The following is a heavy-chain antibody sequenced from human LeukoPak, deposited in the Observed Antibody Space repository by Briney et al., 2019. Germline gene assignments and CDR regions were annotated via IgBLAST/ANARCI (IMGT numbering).Heavy chain of an antibody. V-gene: IGHV3-23*01. CDR3: AKDTSIGRYCTNGVSTPFDY. CDR1: GLSPSSYA. J-gene: IGHJ4*02. D-gene: IGHD2-8*01. Sequence: GGSRRLSCAAAGLSPSSYATSWDSQAHGRGLEWVSAISAGGGSTYDADYANGRFTISTYNSKNTLYLQMNNLRAEDTAVHYCAKDTSIGRYCTNGVSTPFDYWGQGALVTVSS. CDR2: ISAGGGST.